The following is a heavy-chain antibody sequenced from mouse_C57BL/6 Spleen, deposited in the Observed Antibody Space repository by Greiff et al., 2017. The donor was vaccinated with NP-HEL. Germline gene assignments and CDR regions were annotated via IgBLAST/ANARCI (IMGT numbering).Heavy chain of an antibody. D-gene: IGHD3-3*01. CDR3: AVKLLYYFDY. CDR2: IDPSDSYT. Sequence: QVHVKQPGAELVMPGASVKLSCKASGYTFTSYWMHWVKQRPGQGLEWIGEIDPSDSYTNYNQKFKGKSTLTVDKSSSTAYMQLSSLTSEDSAVYYCAVKLLYYFDYWGQGTTLTVSS. V-gene: IGHV1-69*01. CDR1: GYTFTSYW. J-gene: IGHJ2*01.